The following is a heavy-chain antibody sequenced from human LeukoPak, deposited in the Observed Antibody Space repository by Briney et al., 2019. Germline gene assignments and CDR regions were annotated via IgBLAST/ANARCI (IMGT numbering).Heavy chain of an antibody. Sequence: GGSLRLSCVASGLTFSASAIHWVRQAPGKGLEWVAVIWYDASNKYYADSVKGRFTISRDNSKNTLYLQMNSLRDDDTAVYYCVRGVGVSRFNYLDSWGQGTLVIVSS. CDR3: VRGVGVSRFNYLDS. J-gene: IGHJ4*02. D-gene: IGHD6-13*01. CDR2: IWYDASNK. CDR1: GLTFSASA. V-gene: IGHV3-33*08.